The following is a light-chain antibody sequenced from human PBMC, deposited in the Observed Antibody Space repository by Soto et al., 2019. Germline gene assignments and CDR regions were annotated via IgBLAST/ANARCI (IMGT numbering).Light chain of an antibody. CDR1: QSAGSD. Sequence: MTQSPATLSVSPGDRVTLSCRASQSAGSDLAWYQQKRGQVPRLLIYGASTRATGMPARFSGSGSGTDFSLTISSLQSEDFAVYYCQQYNYWWTFGQGTKVEIK. CDR2: GAS. CDR3: QQYNYWWT. J-gene: IGKJ1*01. V-gene: IGKV3-15*01.